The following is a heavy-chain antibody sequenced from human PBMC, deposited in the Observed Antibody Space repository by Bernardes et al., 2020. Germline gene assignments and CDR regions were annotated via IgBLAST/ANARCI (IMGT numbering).Heavy chain of an antibody. D-gene: IGHD3-16*01. V-gene: IGHV4-59*01. J-gene: IGHJ5*02. CDR1: GYSISSYY. Sequence: SEPLSLTCTVSGYSISSYYWSWIRHPPGTGLEWIGHIYYSGSTNYNPSLKSRVTMSVDTSKNQFSLKLTSVTAADTAVYYCARGKSALNWFDPWGQGTLVTVSS. CDR2: IYYSGST. CDR3: ARGKSALNWFDP.